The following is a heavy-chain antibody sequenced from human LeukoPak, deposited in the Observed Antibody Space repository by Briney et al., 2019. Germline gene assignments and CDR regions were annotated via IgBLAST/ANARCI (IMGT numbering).Heavy chain of an antibody. Sequence: PGGSLRLSCAASGFTFSSYAMHWVRQAPGKGLEWVSGISWNSGSIGYADSVKGRFTISRDNAKNSLYLQMNSLRAKDTALYYCAKGNSYGDYVLFDYWGQGTLVTVSS. J-gene: IGHJ4*02. CDR1: GFTFSSYA. CDR3: AKGNSYGDYVLFDY. V-gene: IGHV3-9*01. D-gene: IGHD4-17*01. CDR2: ISWNSGSI.